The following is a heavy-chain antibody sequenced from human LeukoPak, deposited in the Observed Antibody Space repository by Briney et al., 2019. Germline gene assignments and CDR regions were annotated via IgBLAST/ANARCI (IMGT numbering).Heavy chain of an antibody. CDR1: GFTFSSYA. V-gene: IGHV3-30-3*01. CDR3: AKDPRSNSGYGIPDY. D-gene: IGHD5-12*01. Sequence: PGGSLRLSCAASGFTFSSYAMHWVRQAPGKGLEWVAVISYDGSNKYYADSVKGRFTISRGNSKNTLYLQMNSLRAEDTAVYYCAKDPRSNSGYGIPDYWGQGTLVTVSS. CDR2: ISYDGSNK. J-gene: IGHJ4*02.